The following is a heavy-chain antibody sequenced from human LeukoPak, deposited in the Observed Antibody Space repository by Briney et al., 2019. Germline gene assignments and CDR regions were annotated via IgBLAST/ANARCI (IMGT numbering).Heavy chain of an antibody. V-gene: IGHV3-23*01. CDR2: ISGSGSST. D-gene: IGHD3-3*01. CDR3: AKSGYDFWSGYYGY. Sequence: PGGSLRLSCAASGFTFSSYAMSWVRQAPGKGLEWVSAISGSGSSTYYADSVKGRFTISRDNSKNTLYLQMNSLRAEDTAVYYCAKSGYDFWSGYYGYWGQGTLVTVSS. CDR1: GFTFSSYA. J-gene: IGHJ4*02.